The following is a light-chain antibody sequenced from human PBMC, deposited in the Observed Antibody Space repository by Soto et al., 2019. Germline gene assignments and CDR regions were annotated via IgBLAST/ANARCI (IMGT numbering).Light chain of an antibody. CDR2: DAS. CDR3: KQYNSYYD. Sequence: DIQMTQSPSTLSASVGDRVTITCRASQSISTWLAWYQQKPGTAPKLLIYDASPLESGVPSRFSGSGSGSEFTLTINSLQPDDFATYYCKQYNSYYDFGQGTKLEIK. CDR1: QSISTW. V-gene: IGKV1-5*01. J-gene: IGKJ2*01.